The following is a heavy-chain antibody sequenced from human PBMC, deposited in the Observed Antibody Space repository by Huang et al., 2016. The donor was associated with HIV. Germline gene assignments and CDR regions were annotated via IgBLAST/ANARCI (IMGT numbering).Heavy chain of an antibody. D-gene: IGHD3-16*01. V-gene: IGHV1-69*01. J-gene: IGHJ4*02. Sequence: QVQLEQSGPAVRKPGSSVKVSCQASGGSFSDQIISWVRQALGQLFEWMVGIIPLFRAPAYAQEFKGRVTMTADESTATIYRELNSLTSEDTAVYYCAMSLRYQYDSRSYWGRYFDYWGQGTLVTVPS. CDR1: GGSFSDQI. CDR2: IIPLFRAP. CDR3: AMSLRYQYDSRSYWGRYFDY.